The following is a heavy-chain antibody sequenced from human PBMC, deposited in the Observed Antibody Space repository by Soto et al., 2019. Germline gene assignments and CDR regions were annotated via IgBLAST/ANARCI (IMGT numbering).Heavy chain of an antibody. CDR2: ISYDGSDQ. Sequence: QVQVEEFGGGVVQPGRSLRLSCAGPTFTFSDFGFHWVRQAPGKGLEWVAMISYDGSDQYYGDSVQGRFTIYRDDSKNTVYLQMNSLRAEDTAMYYCAKSTYCNGGSCVPQDWGPGTLVTVSS. V-gene: IGHV3-30*18. CDR1: TFTFSDFG. J-gene: IGHJ4*02. CDR3: AKSTYCNGGSCVPQD. D-gene: IGHD2-15*01.